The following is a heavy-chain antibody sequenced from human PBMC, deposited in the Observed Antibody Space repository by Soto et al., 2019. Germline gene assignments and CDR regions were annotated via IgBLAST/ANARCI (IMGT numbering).Heavy chain of an antibody. CDR1: GLSFSNAW. J-gene: IGHJ4*02. CDR2: IRSKTDGGTI. Sequence: EVQLVESGGGLVKPGESLRLSCAASGLSFSNAWMNWVRQAPGKGLEWVGQIRSKTDGGTIFYPAPVKDRFIISRDDSRNTLYLQMNSLKTEDTAVYYCPTAHPRGPDYWGQGTLVTVST. V-gene: IGHV3-15*01. CDR3: PTAHPRGPDY. D-gene: IGHD5-12*01.